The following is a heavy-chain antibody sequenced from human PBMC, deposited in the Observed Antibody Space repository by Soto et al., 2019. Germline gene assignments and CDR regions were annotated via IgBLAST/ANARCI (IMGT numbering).Heavy chain of an antibody. J-gene: IGHJ4*02. CDR1: GDSMTKYY. V-gene: IGHV4-4*07. CDR2: IYTSGST. CDR3: ARTVGAAYDFDF. Sequence: QVQLQESGPGLVKPSETLSLTCTVSGDSMTKYYWSWIRQPAGKGLEWIGRIYTSGSTNYNPSLKRRVTMLIDTSNNHFSLKLKSVTAADTAVCYCARTVGAAYDFDFWGQGALVTVSS. D-gene: IGHD1-26*01.